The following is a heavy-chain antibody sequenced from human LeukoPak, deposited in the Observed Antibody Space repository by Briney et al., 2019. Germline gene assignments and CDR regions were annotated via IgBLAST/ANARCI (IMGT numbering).Heavy chain of an antibody. CDR2: INSDGSST. D-gene: IGHD5-18*01. CDR3: AKAGRYSYGYGFDY. CDR1: GFTFSSYW. Sequence: GGSLRLSCAASGFTFSSYWIHWVRQAPGKGLVWVSRINSDGSSTSYADSVKGRFTISRDNAKNTLYLRMNSLRAEDTAVYYCAKAGRYSYGYGFDYWGQGTLVTVSS. V-gene: IGHV3-74*01. J-gene: IGHJ4*02.